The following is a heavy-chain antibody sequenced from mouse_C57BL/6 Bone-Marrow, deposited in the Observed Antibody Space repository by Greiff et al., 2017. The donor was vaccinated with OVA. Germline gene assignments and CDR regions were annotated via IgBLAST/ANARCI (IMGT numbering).Heavy chain of an antibody. CDR1: GYTFTSYW. J-gene: IGHJ2*01. CDR2: INPSNGGT. V-gene: IGHV1-53*01. Sequence: QVQLQQPGTELVKPGASVKLSCKASGYTFTSYWMHWVKQRPGQGLEWIGNINPSNGGTNYNAKFKSKATLTVDKSSSTAYMQLSSLTSEDSAVYYGARSELWLRRAFDYWGQGTTLTVSS. CDR3: ARSELWLRRAFDY. D-gene: IGHD2-2*01.